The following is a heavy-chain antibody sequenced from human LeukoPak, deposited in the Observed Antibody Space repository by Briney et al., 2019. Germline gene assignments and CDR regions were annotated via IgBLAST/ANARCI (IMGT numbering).Heavy chain of an antibody. Sequence: SETLSLTCAVYGGSFSGYYWSWIRQPPGKGLEWIGEINHSGSTNYNPSLKSRVTISVDTSKNQFSLKLSSVTAADTAVYYCARANDFWSGYYLLFDYWGQGTLVTVSS. CDR3: ARANDFWSGYYLLFDY. CDR1: GGSFSGYY. CDR2: INHSGST. J-gene: IGHJ4*02. D-gene: IGHD3-3*01. V-gene: IGHV4-34*01.